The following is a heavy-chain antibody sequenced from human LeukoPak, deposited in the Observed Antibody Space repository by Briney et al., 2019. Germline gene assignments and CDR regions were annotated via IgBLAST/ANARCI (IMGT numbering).Heavy chain of an antibody. CDR2: ISSSSSYI. V-gene: IGHV3-21*01. CDR3: ASHCSSTSCYHSDY. Sequence: GGSLRLSCAASGFTFSSYAMHWVRQAPGKGLEWVSSISSSSSYIYYADSVKGRFTISRDNAKNSLYLQTNSLRAEDTAVYYCASHCSSTSCYHSDYWGQGTLVTVSS. CDR1: GFTFSSYA. D-gene: IGHD2-2*01. J-gene: IGHJ4*02.